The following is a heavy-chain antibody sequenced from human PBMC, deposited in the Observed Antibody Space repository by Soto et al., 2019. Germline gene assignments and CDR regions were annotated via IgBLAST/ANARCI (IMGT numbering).Heavy chain of an antibody. CDR1: GGSISSGCYY. CDR3: ARDTYSGSSYLFDY. Sequence: SETLSLTCTVSGGSISSGCYYWSWIRQHPGKGLEWIGYIYYSGSTYYNPSLKSRVTISVDTSKNQFSLKLSSVTAADTAVYYCARDTYSGSSYLFDYWGQGTLVTDSS. V-gene: IGHV4-31*03. CDR2: IYYSGST. J-gene: IGHJ4*02. D-gene: IGHD1-26*01.